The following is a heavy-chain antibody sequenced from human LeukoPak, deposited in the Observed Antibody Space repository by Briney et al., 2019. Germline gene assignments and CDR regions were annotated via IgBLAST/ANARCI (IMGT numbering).Heavy chain of an antibody. D-gene: IGHD1-1*01. CDR3: ATPSWNDELGAFDI. Sequence: GASVKVSCKASGYTFTGYYMHWVRQAPGQGLEWMGWINPNSGGTNYAQKFQGRVTITTDESTSTAYMELSSLRFEDTAVYYCATPSWNDELGAFDIWGQGTMVTVSS. CDR2: INPNSGGT. V-gene: IGHV1-2*02. J-gene: IGHJ3*02. CDR1: GYTFTGYY.